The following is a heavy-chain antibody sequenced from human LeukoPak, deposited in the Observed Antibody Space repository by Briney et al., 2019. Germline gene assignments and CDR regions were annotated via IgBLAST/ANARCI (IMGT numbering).Heavy chain of an antibody. CDR3: AKDYYHSSGPDY. CDR1: GFTFSNYW. D-gene: IGHD3-22*01. J-gene: IGHJ4*02. V-gene: IGHV3-30*02. Sequence: GGSLRLSCAASGFTFSNYWMAWVRQAPGKGLEWVAFIQYDGSNKYYADSVKGRFTISRDNSKNTLYLQMNSLRAEDTAVCYCAKDYYHSSGPDYWGQGTLVTVSS. CDR2: IQYDGSNK.